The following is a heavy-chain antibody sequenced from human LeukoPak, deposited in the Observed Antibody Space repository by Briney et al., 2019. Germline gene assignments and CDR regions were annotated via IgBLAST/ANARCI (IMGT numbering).Heavy chain of an antibody. J-gene: IGHJ6*03. CDR3: AGDGYSYYQDT. CDR1: GFTFSTYW. V-gene: IGHV3-74*01. CDR2: INSDGSGT. Sequence: GGCLRLSCAASGFTFSTYWMYWVRQVPGKGLVWVSRINSDGSGTSYADSVKGRFTISRDNAKNTLYLQMNSLRAADTDITFCAGDGYSYYQDTSGKGTTVTVSS.